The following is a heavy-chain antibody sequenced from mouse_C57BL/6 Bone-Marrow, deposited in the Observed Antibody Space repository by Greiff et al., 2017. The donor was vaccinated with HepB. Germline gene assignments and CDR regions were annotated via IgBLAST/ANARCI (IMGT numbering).Heavy chain of an antibody. J-gene: IGHJ3*01. V-gene: IGHV1-81*01. CDR1: GYTFTSYG. CDR2: IYPRSGNT. D-gene: IGHD1-1*01. CDR3: ARSIYYYSSSFSWFAY. Sequence: QVQLKESGAELARPGASVKLSCKASGYTFTSYGISWVKQRTVQGLEWIGEIYPRSGNTYYNEKFKGKATLTADKSSSTAYMELRSLTSEDSAVYFCARSIYYYSSSFSWFAYWGQGTLVTVSA.